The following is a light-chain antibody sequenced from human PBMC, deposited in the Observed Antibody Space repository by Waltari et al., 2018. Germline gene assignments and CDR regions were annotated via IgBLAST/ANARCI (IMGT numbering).Light chain of an antibody. CDR2: DDK. Sequence: QSVLTQPPSVSGTPGQRVTISCSGSPSNIGNNPVNWYQQFPGTAPKVLIYDDKQRPWGVPDRFSVPKSGPSASLVISGLQSDDEADYYCAARDDSLNVWVFGGGTKVTVL. CDR1: PSNIGNNP. V-gene: IGLV1-44*01. J-gene: IGLJ3*02. CDR3: AARDDSLNVWV.